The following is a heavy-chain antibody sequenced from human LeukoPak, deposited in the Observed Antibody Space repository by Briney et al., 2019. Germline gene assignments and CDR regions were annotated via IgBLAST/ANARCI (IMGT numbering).Heavy chain of an antibody. CDR2: INSDGSST. J-gene: IGHJ4*02. CDR3: ATLPHSLAAAGTPYYFDY. D-gene: IGHD6-13*01. Sequence: PGGSLRLSCAASGFTFSSYWMHWVRQAPGKGLVWVSRINSDGSSTSYADSVKGRFTISRDNAKNTLYLRMNSLRAEDTAVYYCATLPHSLAAAGTPYYFDYWGQGTLVTVSS. CDR1: GFTFSSYW. V-gene: IGHV3-74*01.